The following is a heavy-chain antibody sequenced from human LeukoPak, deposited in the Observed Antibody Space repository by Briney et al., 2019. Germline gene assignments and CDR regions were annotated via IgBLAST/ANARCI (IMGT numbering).Heavy chain of an antibody. D-gene: IGHD1-26*01. CDR3: ARVLVGANYYYYYMDV. V-gene: IGHV4-4*07. CDR1: GGSISSHY. J-gene: IGHJ6*03. Sequence: SETLSLTRTVSGGSISSHYWSWIRHPAEEGLEWIGRIYSSGNTNYNHSLRSRTTISLDKSKNQFSLKLSSVTAADTAVYYCARVLVGANYYYYYMDVWGKGTTVTVSS. CDR2: IYSSGNT.